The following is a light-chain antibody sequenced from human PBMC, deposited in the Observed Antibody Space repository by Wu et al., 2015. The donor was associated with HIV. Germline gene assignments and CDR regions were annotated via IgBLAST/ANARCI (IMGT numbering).Light chain of an antibody. CDR1: QGITNS. CDR3: QQYSNTPRT. J-gene: IGKJ1*01. CDR2: AAS. Sequence: DIQMTQSPSSLSASAGDRVTITCRASQGITNSLAWYQQKPGQAPKLLLYAASKLEYGVPSRFSGSGSGTDYTLTISSLQPEDFVIYYCQQYSNTPRTFGQGTKVEIK. V-gene: IGKV1-NL1*01.